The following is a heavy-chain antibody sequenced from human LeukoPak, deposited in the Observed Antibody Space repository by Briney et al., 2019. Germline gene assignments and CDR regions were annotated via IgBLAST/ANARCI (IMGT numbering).Heavy chain of an antibody. CDR3: GGEGGAGTPARSTSVDC. D-gene: IGHD6-19*01. J-gene: IGHJ4*02. CDR1: GFTFNSYA. Sequence: GGSLRLSCSASGFTFNSYAMHWVRQAPGKGLEYVSDISSNGGRTYYADSVKGRFTISRDNSKNTLYLQMNSLRAEDTAVYYCGGEGGAGTPARSTSVDCWGQGTLVTVSS. V-gene: IGHV3-64D*06. CDR2: ISSNGGRT.